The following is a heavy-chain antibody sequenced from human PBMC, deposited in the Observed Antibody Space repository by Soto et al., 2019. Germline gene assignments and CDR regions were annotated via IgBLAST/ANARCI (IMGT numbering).Heavy chain of an antibody. CDR1: GGSISSGGYY. CDR2: IYYSGST. J-gene: IGHJ6*02. Sequence: PSETLSLTCTVSGGSISSGGYYWSWIRQHPGKGLEWIGYIYYSGSTYYNPSLKSRVTISVDTSKNQFSLKLSSVTAADTAVYYCARARVHGVHYYYGMDVWGPGTTVTVPS. V-gene: IGHV4-31*03. D-gene: IGHD3-10*01. CDR3: ARARVHGVHYYYGMDV.